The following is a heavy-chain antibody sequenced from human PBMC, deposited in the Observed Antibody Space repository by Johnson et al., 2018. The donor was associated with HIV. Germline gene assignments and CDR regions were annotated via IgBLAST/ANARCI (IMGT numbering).Heavy chain of an antibody. CDR3: AREGEGCAVES. CDR2: ISYDGSNK. Sequence: VQLVESGGGVVQPGRSLRLSCAASGFTFSSYAMHWVRQAPGKGLEWVAVISYDGSNKYYADSVKGRFTISRDNSKNTLYLQMNSLRAEDTAVYYCAREGEGCAVESWGQGTMVTVSS. J-gene: IGHJ3*02. D-gene: IGHD3-16*01. V-gene: IGHV3-30*04. CDR1: GFTFSSYA.